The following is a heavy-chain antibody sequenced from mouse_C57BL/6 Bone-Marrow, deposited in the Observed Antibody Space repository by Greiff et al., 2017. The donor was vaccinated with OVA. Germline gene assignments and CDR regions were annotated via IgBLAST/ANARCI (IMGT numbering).Heavy chain of an antibody. CDR2: IRSKSSNYAT. Sequence: EVKLLESGGGLVQPKGSLKLSCAASGFTFNTYAMHWVRQAPGKGLEWVARIRSKSSNYATYYADSVKDRFTISRDDSQSMLYLQMNNLETEDTAMYYCVRGDSSGYPYYFDYWGQGTTLTVSS. CDR3: VRGDSSGYPYYFDY. V-gene: IGHV10-3*01. D-gene: IGHD3-2*02. J-gene: IGHJ2*01. CDR1: GFTFNTYA.